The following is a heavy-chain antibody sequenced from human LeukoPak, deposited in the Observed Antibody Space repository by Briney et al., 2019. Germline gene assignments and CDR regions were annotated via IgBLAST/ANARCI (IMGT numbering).Heavy chain of an antibody. D-gene: IGHD2-2*01. CDR3: ASPPGYRSSTNCNGAFDI. J-gene: IGHJ3*02. Sequence: SVKVSCKASGGTFSSYAISWVRQAPGQGLEWMGGIIPIFGTANYAQKFQGRVTITTDESTSTAYMELSSLRSEDTAVYYCASPPGYRSSTNCNGAFDIWGQGTMVTVSS. CDR1: GGTFSSYA. CDR2: IIPIFGTA. V-gene: IGHV1-69*05.